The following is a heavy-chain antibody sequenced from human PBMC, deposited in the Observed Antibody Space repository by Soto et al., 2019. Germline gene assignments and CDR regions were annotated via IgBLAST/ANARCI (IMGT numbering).Heavy chain of an antibody. CDR2: IYYSGST. Sequence: PSETLSLTCTVSGGSISSYDGSWIRQPPGKGLEWIGYIYYSGSTNYNPSLKSRVTISVDTSKNQFSLKLSSVTAADTAVYYCARGEGPQLQYSSSGTYDYWGQGTLVTVSS. CDR1: GGSISSYD. J-gene: IGHJ4*02. CDR3: ARGEGPQLQYSSSGTYDY. D-gene: IGHD6-6*01. V-gene: IGHV4-59*12.